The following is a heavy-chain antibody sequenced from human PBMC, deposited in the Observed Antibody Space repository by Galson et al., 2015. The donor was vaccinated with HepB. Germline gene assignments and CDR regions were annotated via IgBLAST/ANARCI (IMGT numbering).Heavy chain of an antibody. CDR2: ISGNGVST. V-gene: IGHV3-23*01. CDR1: GFTFSTYA. Sequence: SLRLSCAASGFTFSTYAMNWVRQAPGKGLEWVSAISGNGVSTYYADSVKGRFTISRGNSKNTLFLQMNSLRAEDTAVYYCAKSEAGRGYCGDTACYNYYYYYMDVWGKGTTVTVSS. J-gene: IGHJ6*03. D-gene: IGHD2-21*01. CDR3: AKSEAGRGYCGDTACYNYYYYYMDV.